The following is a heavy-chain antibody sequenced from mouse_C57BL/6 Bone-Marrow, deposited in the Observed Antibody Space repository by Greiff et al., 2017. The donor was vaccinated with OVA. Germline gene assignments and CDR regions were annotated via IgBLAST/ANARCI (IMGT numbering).Heavy chain of an antibody. CDR2: IDPTSGGT. CDR3: ARSDGSSYVWFAY. V-gene: IGHV1-72*01. J-gene: IGHJ3*01. D-gene: IGHD1-1*01. Sequence: VQLQQPGAELVKPGASVKLSCKASGYTFTSYWMHWVKQRPGRGLEWIGRIDPTSGGTKYNEKFKSKATLTVDKPSSTAYMQLSSLTSEDSAVYYCARSDGSSYVWFAYWGQGTLVTVSA. CDR1: GYTFTSYW.